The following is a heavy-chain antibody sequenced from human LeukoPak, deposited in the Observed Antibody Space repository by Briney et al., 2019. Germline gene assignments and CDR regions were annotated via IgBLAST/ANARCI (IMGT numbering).Heavy chain of an antibody. V-gene: IGHV3-48*03. CDR1: GFTFSSYE. Sequence: PGGSLRLSCAASGFTFSSYEMNWVRQAPGKGLEWVSYISSSGSTIYYADSVKGRFTISRDNAKNSLYLQMNSLRAEDTAVYYCARDPRDYDFWSGPDKYYYYGMDVWGQGTTVTVSS. J-gene: IGHJ6*02. D-gene: IGHD3-3*01. CDR3: ARDPRDYDFWSGPDKYYYYGMDV. CDR2: ISSSGSTI.